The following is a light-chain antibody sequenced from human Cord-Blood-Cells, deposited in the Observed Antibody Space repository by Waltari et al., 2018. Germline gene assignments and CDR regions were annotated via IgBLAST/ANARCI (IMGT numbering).Light chain of an antibody. CDR3: QTWGTGIQV. CDR1: SGHSSYA. J-gene: IGLJ3*02. CDR2: LKGDGSH. V-gene: IGLV4-69*01. Sequence: QLVLTQSPSASPSLGASVKLTCPMSSGHSSYAIAWHQQQTEKGPRYWMKLKGDGSHSKGDGIPDRFSGSSPGAERYLPISSLQSEDEADYYCQTWGTGIQVFGGGTKLTVL.